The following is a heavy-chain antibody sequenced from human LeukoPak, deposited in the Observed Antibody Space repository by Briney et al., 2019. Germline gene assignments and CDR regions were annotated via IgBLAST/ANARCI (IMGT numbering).Heavy chain of an antibody. CDR3: ARHEYSGSYYGLSWFDP. V-gene: IGHV4-39*01. CDR1: GGSISSSGYY. J-gene: IGHJ5*02. Sequence: PSETLSLTCTVSGGSISSSGYYWGWIRQPPGKGLEWIASIYYSGSTYYNPSLKSRVTISVDTSKNQLSLKLSSLTAADTDVYYCARHEYSGSYYGLSWFDPWGQGTLVTVSS. D-gene: IGHD1-26*01. CDR2: IYYSGST.